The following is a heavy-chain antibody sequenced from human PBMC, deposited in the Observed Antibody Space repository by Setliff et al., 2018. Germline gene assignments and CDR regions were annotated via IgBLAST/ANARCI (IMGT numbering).Heavy chain of an antibody. V-gene: IGHV4-4*08. CDR1: GGSISSDY. J-gene: IGHJ6*03. CDR2: IYSSGST. D-gene: IGHD5-12*01. Sequence: SETLSLTCTVSGGSISSDYWSWIRQPPGKGLEWIGYIYSSGSTKYNPSLKSRVTISVDTSKNQFSLKLNSVTAADTAVYYCARDHRDGYNAPYYYYYMDVWGKGTTVTVSS. CDR3: ARDHRDGYNAPYYYYYMDV.